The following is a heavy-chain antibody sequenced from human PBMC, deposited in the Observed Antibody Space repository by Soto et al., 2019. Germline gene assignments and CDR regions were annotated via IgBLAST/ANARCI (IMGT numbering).Heavy chain of an antibody. D-gene: IGHD2-8*02. CDR2: INHSGST. V-gene: IGHV4-34*01. Sequence: SETLSLTCAVYGGSFSDYYWSWIRQPPGTGLEWIGEINHSGSTNYNPSLKSRVTISVDTSKNQFSLKLTSVTAADTAVYYCERDKITGLFDYWGQGTLVTVSS. J-gene: IGHJ4*02. CDR3: ERDKITGLFDY. CDR1: GGSFSDYY.